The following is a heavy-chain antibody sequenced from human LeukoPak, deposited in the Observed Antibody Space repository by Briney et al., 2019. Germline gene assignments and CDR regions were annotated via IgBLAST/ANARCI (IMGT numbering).Heavy chain of an antibody. CDR3: ARDDGYNPQTCVY. V-gene: IGHV3-64*01. D-gene: IGHD5-24*01. CDR2: ISSNGGST. CDR1: GFTFSSYA. J-gene: IGHJ4*02. Sequence: GGSLRRSCAASGFTFSSYARHWVRQAPGKGLEYLSAISSNGGSTYYAKSVKGRFTISRDNSKNTLYLQMGSLRAEDMAVYYCARDDGYNPQTCVYWGQGTLVTVSS.